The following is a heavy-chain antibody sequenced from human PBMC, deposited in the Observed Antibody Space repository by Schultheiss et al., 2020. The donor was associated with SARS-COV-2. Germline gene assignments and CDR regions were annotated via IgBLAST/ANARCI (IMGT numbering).Heavy chain of an antibody. J-gene: IGHJ6*02. V-gene: IGHV4-61*02. Sequence: SETLSLTCTVSGGSISSGSYYWSWIRQPAGKGLEWIGRIYTSGSTNYNPSLKSRVTMSVDTSKNQFSLKLSSVTAADTAVYYCARVHGGYYYYYGMDVWGQGTTVTVSS. CDR2: IYTSGST. CDR3: ARVHGGYYYYYGMDV. CDR1: GGSISSGSYY. D-gene: IGHD3-16*01.